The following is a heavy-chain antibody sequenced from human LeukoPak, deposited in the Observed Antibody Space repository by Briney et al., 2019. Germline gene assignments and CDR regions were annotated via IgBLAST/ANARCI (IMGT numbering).Heavy chain of an antibody. CDR1: GYSFTNYW. J-gene: IGHJ3*01. V-gene: IGHV5-51*01. D-gene: IGHD2-2*02. CDR2: IYPGDSDT. Sequence: GESLQISCKASGYSFTNYWIGWVRQVPGQGLEWMGIIYPGDSDTRYSPSFQGQVTISADKSFTTASLQWSSLKASDSAIYYCARSPVPATIVARAFDVWGPGTMVTVSS. CDR3: ARSPVPATIVARAFDV.